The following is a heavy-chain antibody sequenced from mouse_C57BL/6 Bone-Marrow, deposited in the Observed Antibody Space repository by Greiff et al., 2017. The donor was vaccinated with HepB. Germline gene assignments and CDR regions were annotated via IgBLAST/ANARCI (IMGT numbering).Heavy chain of an antibody. J-gene: IGHJ2*01. CDR3: AITTVVAYYFDY. V-gene: IGHV1-63*01. CDR2: IYPGGGYT. D-gene: IGHD1-1*01. CDR1: GYTFTNYW. Sequence: QVQLQQSGAELVRPGTSVKMSCKASGYTFTNYWIGWAKQRPGHGLEWIGDIYPGGGYTNYHEKFKGKATLTADKSSSTAYMQFSSLTSEDSAIYYCAITTVVAYYFDYWGQGTTLTVAS.